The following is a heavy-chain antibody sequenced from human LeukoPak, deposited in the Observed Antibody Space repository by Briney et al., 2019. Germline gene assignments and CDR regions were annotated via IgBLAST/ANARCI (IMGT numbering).Heavy chain of an antibody. CDR3: VLGHYGGLFDN. Sequence: GGSLRLSCAASGFTLSTYTMNWVRQAPGKGLEWVSSISSSGTYIYYADSVKGRFTVSRDSAKNSLFLQMKSLRVEDTAVYYCVLGHYGGLFDNWGQGTLVTVSS. CDR2: ISSSGTYI. D-gene: IGHD4-23*01. J-gene: IGHJ4*02. CDR1: GFTLSTYT. V-gene: IGHV3-21*01.